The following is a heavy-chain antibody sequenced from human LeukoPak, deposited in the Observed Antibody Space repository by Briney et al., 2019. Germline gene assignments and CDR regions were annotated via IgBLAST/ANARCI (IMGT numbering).Heavy chain of an antibody. V-gene: IGHV4-61*02. CDR2: IYTSGST. D-gene: IGHD3-22*01. Sequence: SETLSLTCTVSGGSISSGSYYWSWIRQPAGKGLEWIGRIYTSGSTNYNPSLKSRVTISVDTSKNQFSLKLSSVTAADTAVYYCARDASDYYDSSGYSHLDYWGQGTLVTVSS. CDR3: ARDASDYYDSSGYSHLDY. J-gene: IGHJ4*02. CDR1: GGSISSGSYY.